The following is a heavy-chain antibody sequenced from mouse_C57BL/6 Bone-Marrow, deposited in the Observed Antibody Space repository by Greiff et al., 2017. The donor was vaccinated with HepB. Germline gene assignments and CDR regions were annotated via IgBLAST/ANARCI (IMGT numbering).Heavy chain of an antibody. D-gene: IGHD1-1*01. V-gene: IGHV1-81*01. CDR3: ARWVLRRYFDV. CDR2: IYPRSGNT. J-gene: IGHJ1*03. CDR1: GYTFTSYG. Sequence: QVQLQQSGAELARPGASVKLSCKTSGYTFTSYGISWVKQRTGQGLEWIGEIYPRSGNTYYNEKFKGKATLTADKSSSTAYMELRSLTSEDSAVYFCARWVLRRYFDVWGTGTTVTVSS.